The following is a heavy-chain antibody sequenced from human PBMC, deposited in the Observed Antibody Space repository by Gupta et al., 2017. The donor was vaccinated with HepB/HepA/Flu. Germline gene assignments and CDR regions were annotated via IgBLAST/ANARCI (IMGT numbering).Heavy chain of an antibody. Sequence: QVQLVESGGGVVQPGRSLRLSCAASGFPFSSYGMPWVRQAPGKGLEWVAVIWYDGSNKYYADSVKGRFTISRDNSKNTLYLQMNSLRAEDTAVYYCARGGDYDFWSGYYRVYYFDYWGQGTLVTVSS. CDR2: IWYDGSNK. CDR3: ARGGDYDFWSGYYRVYYFDY. D-gene: IGHD3-3*01. CDR1: GFPFSSYG. V-gene: IGHV3-33*01. J-gene: IGHJ4*02.